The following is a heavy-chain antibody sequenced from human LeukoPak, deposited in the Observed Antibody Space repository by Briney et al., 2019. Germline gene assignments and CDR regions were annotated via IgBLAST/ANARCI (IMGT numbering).Heavy chain of an antibody. CDR2: INHSGST. Sequence: SETLSLTCAVYGGSFSGYYWSWIRQPPGKGLEWIGEINHSGSTNYNPSLKSRVTISVDTSKNQFSLKLSSVTAADTAVYYCARLSPVELYFDYWGQGTLVTVS. D-gene: IGHD1-7*01. CDR3: ARLSPVELYFDY. J-gene: IGHJ4*02. CDR1: GGSFSGYY. V-gene: IGHV4-34*01.